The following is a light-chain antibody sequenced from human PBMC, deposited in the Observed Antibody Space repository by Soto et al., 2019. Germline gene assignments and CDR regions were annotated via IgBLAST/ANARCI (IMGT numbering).Light chain of an antibody. CDR3: LQDSYPTIR. V-gene: IGKV1-12*01. CDR1: QGITSW. Sequence: INQTTTPESSSVVYTGTICCLASQGITSWLAWYQQKPGKAPKLLIYAASTLQGGVPSRFSGSGSGTEFTLTISSLQPEDFATYCCLQDSYPTIRFGQVGRLEI. CDR2: AAS. J-gene: IGKJ5*01.